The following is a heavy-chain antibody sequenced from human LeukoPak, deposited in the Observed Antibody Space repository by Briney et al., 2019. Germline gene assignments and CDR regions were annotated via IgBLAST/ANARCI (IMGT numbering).Heavy chain of an antibody. CDR3: ARDLGSGFLQFDY. J-gene: IGHJ4*02. CDR1: GFTVSSNY. Sequence: GGSLRLSCAASGFTVSSNYMSWVRQAPGKGLEWVSVIYSGGGTYYADSVKGRFTISRDNSKNTLYIQTNSLRAEDTAVYYCARDLGSGFLQFDYWGQGTLVTVSS. D-gene: IGHD6-19*01. CDR2: IYSGGGT. V-gene: IGHV3-66*01.